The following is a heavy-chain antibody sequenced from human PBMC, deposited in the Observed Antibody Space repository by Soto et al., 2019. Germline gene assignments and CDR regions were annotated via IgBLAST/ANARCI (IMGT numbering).Heavy chain of an antibody. D-gene: IGHD3-9*01. CDR2: ISSTGSKT. J-gene: IGHJ4*02. V-gene: IGHV3-23*01. CDR3: AREPKPFLTGYYDL. CDR1: GFSMSNHA. Sequence: PGGSLRLSCIVSGFSMSNHALTWVRQAPGKGLEWVSSISSTGSKTYYADSIKGRFTISRDNSKNTVFLQMNSLRPDDMAFYFCAREPKPFLTGYYDLWGQGTLVTVSS.